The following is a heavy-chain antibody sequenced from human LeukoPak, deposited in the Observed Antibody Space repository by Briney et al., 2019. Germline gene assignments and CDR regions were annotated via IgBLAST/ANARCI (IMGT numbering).Heavy chain of an antibody. CDR1: GYTFPRYY. CDR3: AGSVATYVYGSGSYYNDGWGFDY. CDR2: INPNSGGT. J-gene: IGHJ4*02. D-gene: IGHD3-10*01. V-gene: IGHV1-2*02. Sequence: GASVKVSRKASGYTFPRYYTHGVRQPPGQGVEWVGWINPNSGGTKDGKKSQGRITITRDTSIRTAYMELGRLRTDASAVYNCAGSVATYVYGSGSYYNDGWGFDYWGQGTLVTVSS.